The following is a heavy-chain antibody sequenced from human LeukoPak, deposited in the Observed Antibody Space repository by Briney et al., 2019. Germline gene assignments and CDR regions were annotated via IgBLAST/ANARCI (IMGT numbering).Heavy chain of an antibody. V-gene: IGHV1-18*01. CDR2: ISCHNGDT. CDR1: GYTFTSHG. CDR3: ARDPTNTRGYYVYFDY. D-gene: IGHD3-3*01. Sequence: ASVKVSCKASGYTFTSHGTSWVRQAPGQGLEWMGWISCHNGDTKYAQNFQGRVTMTTDASTNTAYMELRSLRSDDTAVYYCARDPTNTRGYYVYFDYWGQGTLVTVSS. J-gene: IGHJ4*02.